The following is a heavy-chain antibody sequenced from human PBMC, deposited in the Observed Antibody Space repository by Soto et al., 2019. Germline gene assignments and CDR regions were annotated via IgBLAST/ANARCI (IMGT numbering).Heavy chain of an antibody. V-gene: IGHV3-11*01. D-gene: IGHD6-19*01. Sequence: XGCLRLSCAACGFSVSDYYVSWIRQAPGKGLEWVSYISSSGSTIYYADSVKGRFTISRDNAKNSLYLQMNSLRAEDTAVYYCARDGVSIAVKHYYYGMDVWAQGTTVSVSS. CDR3: ARDGVSIAVKHYYYGMDV. CDR1: GFSVSDYY. CDR2: ISSSGSTI. J-gene: IGHJ6*02.